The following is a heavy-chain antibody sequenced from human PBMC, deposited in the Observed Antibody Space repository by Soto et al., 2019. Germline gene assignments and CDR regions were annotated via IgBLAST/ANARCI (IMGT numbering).Heavy chain of an antibody. J-gene: IGHJ4*02. CDR2: IKQDGSEK. CDR3: ARGLGGYSYGLDY. Sequence: EVQLVESGGGLVQPGGSLRLSCAASGFTFSSYWMSWVRQAPGKGLEWVANIKQDGSEKYYVDSVKGRFTISRDNAKNSLYLQMNSLRAEDTAVYYCARGLGGYSYGLDYWGQGTLVTVSS. V-gene: IGHV3-7*01. D-gene: IGHD5-18*01. CDR1: GFTFSSYW.